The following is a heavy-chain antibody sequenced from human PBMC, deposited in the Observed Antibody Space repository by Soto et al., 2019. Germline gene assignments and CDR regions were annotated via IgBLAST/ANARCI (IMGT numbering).Heavy chain of an antibody. Sequence: TSETLSLTCTVSGGSISSYYWSWIRQPPGKGLEWIGYIYYSGSTNYNPSLKSRVTISVDTSKNQFSLKLSSVTAADTAVYYCARTTVTVGGGAFDIWGQGTMVTVSS. D-gene: IGHD4-17*01. CDR3: ARTTVTVGGGAFDI. V-gene: IGHV4-59*01. CDR2: IYYSGST. J-gene: IGHJ3*02. CDR1: GGSISSYY.